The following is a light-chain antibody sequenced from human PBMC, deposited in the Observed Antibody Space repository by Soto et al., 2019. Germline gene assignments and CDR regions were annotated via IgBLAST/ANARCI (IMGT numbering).Light chain of an antibody. J-gene: IGKJ1*01. CDR3: QQYYSTRT. V-gene: IGKV4-1*01. Sequence: DIVMTQSPDSLAVSLGERATINCKSSHSVLYSSGNKNYLAWYQQKPGQPPRLLISSASTRESGVPDRFSGSGSGTDFPPTISSLQAEDVAVYYCQQYYSTRTFGQGTKVEMK. CDR2: SAS. CDR1: HSVLYSSGNKNY.